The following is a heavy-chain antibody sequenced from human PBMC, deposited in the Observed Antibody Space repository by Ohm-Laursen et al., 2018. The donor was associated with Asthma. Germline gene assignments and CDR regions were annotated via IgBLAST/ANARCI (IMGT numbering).Heavy chain of an antibody. V-gene: IGHV3-53*05. CDR2: IYPGGAT. CDR3: AKAVKGSRPFNY. CDR1: GFSVSRHF. J-gene: IGHJ4*02. D-gene: IGHD4-11*01. Sequence: SLRLSCTASGFSVSRHFMNWIRQGSEKGLEWVSDIYPGGATFYADSVKGRFTISRDNSKNTLYLQMNSLRAEDTAVYYCAKAVKGSRPFNYWGQGTLVTVSS.